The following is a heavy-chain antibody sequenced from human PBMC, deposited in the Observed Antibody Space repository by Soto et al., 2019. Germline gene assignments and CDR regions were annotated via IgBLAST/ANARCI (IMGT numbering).Heavy chain of an antibody. Sequence: EVQLLESGGGLVQPGGSLRLSCAASGFTFSSYAMRWVRQARGKGLEWVSAISGSGGSTYYADSVKGRVTISRASAKSTMSLQMHRLRAGDTAVDYCARRGGGGYCDYWGQGTLVTVSS. CDR1: GFTFSSYA. V-gene: IGHV3-23*01. CDR3: ARRGGGGYCDY. CDR2: ISGSGGST. D-gene: IGHD3-16*01. J-gene: IGHJ4*02.